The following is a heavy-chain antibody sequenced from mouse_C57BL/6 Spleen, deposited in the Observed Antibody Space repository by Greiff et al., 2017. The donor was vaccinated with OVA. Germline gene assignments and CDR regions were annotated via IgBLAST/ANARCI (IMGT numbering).Heavy chain of an antibody. J-gene: IGHJ2*01. CDR1: GFTFSSYA. CDR2: ISDGGSYT. D-gene: IGHD1-1*01. Sequence: EVKLMESGGGLVKPGGSLKLSCAASGFTFSSYAMSWVRQTPEKRLEWVATISDGGSYTYYPDNVKGRFTISRDNATNNLYLQMSHLKSEDTAMYYCERDQGYYGSSYDYFDYWGQGTTLTVSS. V-gene: IGHV5-4*01. CDR3: ERDQGYYGSSYDYFDY.